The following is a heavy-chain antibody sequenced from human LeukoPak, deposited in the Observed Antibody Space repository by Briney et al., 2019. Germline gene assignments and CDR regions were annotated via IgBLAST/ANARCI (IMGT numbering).Heavy chain of an antibody. V-gene: IGHV4-39*01. CDR1: GGSISSSSYY. CDR3: ARNSSGWSFDY. D-gene: IGHD6-19*01. J-gene: IGHJ4*02. Sequence: SETLSLTCTVSGGSISSSSYYWAWIRQPPGKGLEWIGSIYYSGSTWYTPSLKSRVTISVDTSKNQLSLQLSSVTAADTAVYYCARNSSGWSFDYWGQGALVTVSS. CDR2: IYYSGST.